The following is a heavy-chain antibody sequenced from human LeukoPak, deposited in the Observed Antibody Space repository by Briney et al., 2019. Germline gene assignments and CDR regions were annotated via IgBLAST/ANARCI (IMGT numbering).Heavy chain of an antibody. V-gene: IGHV4-34*01. CDR1: GGSLSGYY. D-gene: IGHD3-22*01. CDR2: INHSGST. Sequence: SETLSLTCAVYGGSLSGYYWSWIRQPPGKGLEWIGEINHSGSTNYNPSLKSRVTISVDTSKNQFSLKLSSVTAADTAMYYCARGRSGYLRYYFDCWGQGTLVTVSS. CDR3: ARGRSGYLRYYFDC. J-gene: IGHJ4*02.